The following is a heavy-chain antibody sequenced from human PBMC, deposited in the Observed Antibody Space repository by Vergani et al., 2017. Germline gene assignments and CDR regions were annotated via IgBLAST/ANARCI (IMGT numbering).Heavy chain of an antibody. CDR1: GYSISSGYY. J-gene: IGHJ1*01. D-gene: IGHD6-19*01. V-gene: IGHV4-38-2*02. Sequence: QVQLQQSGPGLVKPSETLSLTCSVSGYSISSGYYWGWVRQSPGKGLEWIGTIYYTGTTYYNEAHKSRLTISVDTSKNQFSLNLTSVTAADTAVYYCTRHGRSGWAGYFQHWGQGTLVTASS. CDR2: IYYTGTT. CDR3: TRHGRSGWAGYFQH.